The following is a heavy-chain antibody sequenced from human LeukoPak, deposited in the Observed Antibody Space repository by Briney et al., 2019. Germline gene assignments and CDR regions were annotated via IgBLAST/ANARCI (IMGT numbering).Heavy chain of an antibody. CDR1: SGSISSYY. CDR3: AGSEYSSSAYYYYYMDV. CDR2: IYYSGST. J-gene: IGHJ6*03. Sequence: SETLSLTCTVSSGSISSYYCSWIRQPPGKGLEWFGHIYYSGSTTYNPSLKSRVSISVDTSKNQFSLKLSSVTAADTAVYYCAGSEYSSSAYYYYYMDVWGKGTTVTVSS. V-gene: IGHV4-59*01. D-gene: IGHD6-6*01.